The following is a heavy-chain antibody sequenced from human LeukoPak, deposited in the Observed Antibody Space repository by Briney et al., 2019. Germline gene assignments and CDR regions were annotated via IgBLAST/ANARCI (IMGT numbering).Heavy chain of an antibody. CDR1: GYTLTELS. V-gene: IGHV1-24*01. D-gene: IGHD3-22*01. Sequence: GASVKVSCKVSGYTLTELSMHWVRQAPARGLECIGGFDPEDGETIYAQKFQGRVTMTEDTSTDTAYMELSSLRSEDTAVYYCATQLSSGWPLRHLPFDYWGQGTLVTVSS. CDR3: ATQLSSGWPLRHLPFDY. CDR2: FDPEDGET. J-gene: IGHJ4*02.